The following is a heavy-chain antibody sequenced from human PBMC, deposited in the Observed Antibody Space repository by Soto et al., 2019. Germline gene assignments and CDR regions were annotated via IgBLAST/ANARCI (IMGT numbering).Heavy chain of an antibody. V-gene: IGHV3-30-3*01. D-gene: IGHD2-15*01. CDR3: AREPYWSGGSCQPGTFDY. J-gene: IGHJ4*02. Sequence: QVQLVESGGGVVQPGRSLRLSCAASGFTFSSYAMHWVRQAPGKGLEWVAVISYDGSNKYYADSVKGRFTISRDNSKNTQYLQMNSLRAEDTAVYYCAREPYWSGGSCQPGTFDYWGQGTLVTVSS. CDR2: ISYDGSNK. CDR1: GFTFSSYA.